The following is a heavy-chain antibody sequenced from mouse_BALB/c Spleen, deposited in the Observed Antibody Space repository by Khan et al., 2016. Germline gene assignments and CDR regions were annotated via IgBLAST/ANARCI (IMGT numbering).Heavy chain of an antibody. J-gene: IGHJ3*01. V-gene: IGHV14-3*02. CDR3: ARSYYDSWFVY. CDR1: GFNIKDTY. CDR2: IDPANDNT. Sequence: EVQLQESGAELVKPGASVKLSCTASGFNIKDTYMHWMIQRPEQGLEWIGRIDPANDNTKYDPKFQGKATITADTSSNTAYLLLSSLTSEDTAVYYCARSYYDSWFVYWGQGTLVTVSA. D-gene: IGHD2-4*01.